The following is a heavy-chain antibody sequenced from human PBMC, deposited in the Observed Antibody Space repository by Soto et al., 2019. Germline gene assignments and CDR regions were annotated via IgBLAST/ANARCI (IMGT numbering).Heavy chain of an antibody. Sequence: ETLSLTCTVSGGSISSSSYYWGWIRQPPGKGLEWIGSIYYSGSTYYNPSLKSRVTISVDTSKNQFSLKLSSVTAADTAVYYCATIAVAALYGMDVWGQGTTVTVSS. D-gene: IGHD6-19*01. CDR1: GGSISSSSYY. CDR3: ATIAVAALYGMDV. J-gene: IGHJ6*02. V-gene: IGHV4-39*01. CDR2: IYYSGST.